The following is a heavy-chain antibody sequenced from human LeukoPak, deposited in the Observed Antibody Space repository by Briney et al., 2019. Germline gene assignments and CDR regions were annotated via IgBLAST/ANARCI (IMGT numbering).Heavy chain of an antibody. J-gene: IGHJ4*02. CDR1: GFTFRNYA. V-gene: IGHV3-30-3*01. D-gene: IGHD2/OR15-2a*01. CDR3: ARDLSEKYSLDY. CDR2: ISYDGGVT. Sequence: PGGSLRLSCAASGFTFRNYAIHWARQAPGKGLEWVAFISYDGGVTYYADSVKGRFTISRDNSKSTVYLHMNSLRAEDTAVYYCARDLSEKYSLDYWGQGTLVTVSS.